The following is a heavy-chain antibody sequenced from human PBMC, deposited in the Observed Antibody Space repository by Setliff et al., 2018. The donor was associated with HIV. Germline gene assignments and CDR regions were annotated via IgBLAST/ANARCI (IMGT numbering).Heavy chain of an antibody. CDR3: ARDRATYYDILTGYYKRPGSEYFQH. CDR1: GYTFTSYG. J-gene: IGHJ1*01. CDR2: ISAYNGNT. V-gene: IGHV1-18*01. D-gene: IGHD3-9*01. Sequence: RASVKVSCKASGYTFTSYGISWVRQAPGQGLEWMGWISAYNGNTNYAQKLQGRVTMTTDTPTSTAYMELRSLRSDDTAVYYCARDRATYYDILTGYYKRPGSEYFQHWGQGTLVTVSS.